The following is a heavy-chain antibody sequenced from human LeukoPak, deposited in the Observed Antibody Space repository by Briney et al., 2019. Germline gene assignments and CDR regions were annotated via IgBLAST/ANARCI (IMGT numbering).Heavy chain of an antibody. D-gene: IGHD2-15*01. Sequence: GGSLRLSCAASGFTFSNYAMSWVRQAPGKGLEWVSAISGGGNSTYYADSVKGRFTISRDNSKNTLFLQMNSLRAEDTAVYYCAKARAVVVVAATNYWGQGTLVTASS. V-gene: IGHV3-23*01. J-gene: IGHJ4*02. CDR1: GFTFSNYA. CDR3: AKARAVVVVAATNY. CDR2: ISGGGNST.